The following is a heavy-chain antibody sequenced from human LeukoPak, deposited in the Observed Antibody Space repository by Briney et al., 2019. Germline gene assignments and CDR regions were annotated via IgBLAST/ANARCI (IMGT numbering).Heavy chain of an antibody. J-gene: IGHJ4*02. V-gene: IGHV2-5*02. CDR3: AHSWWLGYFDY. Sequence: EWLALIYWDDDKRYSPSLKSRLTITKDTSKNQVVLTMTNMDPVDTATYYCAHSWWLGYFDYWGQGTLVTVSS. D-gene: IGHD2-8*02. CDR2: IYWDDDK.